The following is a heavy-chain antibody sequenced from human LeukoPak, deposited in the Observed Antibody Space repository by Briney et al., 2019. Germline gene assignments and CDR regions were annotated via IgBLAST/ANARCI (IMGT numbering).Heavy chain of an antibody. Sequence: GASVKVSCKASGYTFTSYDINWVRQATGQGLEWMGWISAYNGNTNYAQKLQGRVTMTTDTSTSTAYMELRSLRSDDTAVYYCARGTYYDFWSGSKQQAFDIWGQGTMVTVSS. CDR3: ARGTYYDFWSGSKQQAFDI. D-gene: IGHD3-3*01. CDR2: ISAYNGNT. J-gene: IGHJ3*02. V-gene: IGHV1-18*01. CDR1: GYTFTSYD.